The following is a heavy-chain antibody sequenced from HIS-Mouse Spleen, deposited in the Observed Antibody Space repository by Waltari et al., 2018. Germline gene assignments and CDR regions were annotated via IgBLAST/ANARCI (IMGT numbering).Heavy chain of an antibody. CDR2: IYYSGST. V-gene: IGHV4-39*07. Sequence: QLQLQESGPGLVKPSETLSLTCTFSGGSISSSSYHWGWIRQPPGKGLGWIGSIYYSGSTYYNPSLKSRVTISVDTSKNQFSLKLSSVTAADTAVYYCAREIPYSSSWYDWYFDLWGRGTLVTVSS. CDR3: AREIPYSSSWYDWYFDL. D-gene: IGHD6-13*01. CDR1: GGSISSSSYH. J-gene: IGHJ2*01.